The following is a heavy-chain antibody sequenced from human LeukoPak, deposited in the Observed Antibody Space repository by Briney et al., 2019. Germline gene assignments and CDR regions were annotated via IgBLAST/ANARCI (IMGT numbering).Heavy chain of an antibody. CDR2: IKQDGSEK. J-gene: IGHJ4*02. D-gene: IGHD3-22*01. V-gene: IGHV3-7*01. CDR1: GLTFSRYW. Sequence: GGSLRLSCAASGLTFSRYWMSWVRQAPGKGLEWVANIKQDGSEKYYVDSVKGRFTISRDNAKNSLYLQMNSLRAEDTAVYYCALGVGSYYYDSSGYPFDYWGQGTLVTVSS. CDR3: ALGVGSYYYDSSGYPFDY.